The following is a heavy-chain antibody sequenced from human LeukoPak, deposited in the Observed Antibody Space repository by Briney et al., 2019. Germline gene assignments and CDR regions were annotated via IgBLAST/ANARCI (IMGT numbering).Heavy chain of an antibody. CDR2: IYYSRST. D-gene: IGHD3-22*01. J-gene: IGHJ5*02. V-gene: IGHV4-59*01. Sequence: PWETVSLTCTVSGGSISSYYWSWIRQPPGKGLEWIGYIYYSRSTNYNPSLKSRVTISVDTSKNQFSLKLSSVTAADTAVYYCARDKYYDSSGYGGGFDPWGQGTLVTVSS. CDR3: ARDKYYDSSGYGGGFDP. CDR1: GGSISSYY.